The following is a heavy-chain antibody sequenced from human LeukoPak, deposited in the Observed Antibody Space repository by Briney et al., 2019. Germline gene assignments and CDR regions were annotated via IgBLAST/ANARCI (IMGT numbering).Heavy chain of an antibody. CDR2: INPNSGGT. D-gene: IGHD6-6*01. V-gene: IGHV1-2*02. Sequence: ASVKVSCKASGHTFTGYYMHWVRQAPGQGLEWMGWINPNSGGTNYAQKFQGRVTMTRDTSISTAYMELSRLRSDDTAVYYCARDLILRSSSSPSYYYYMDVWGKGTTVTVSS. CDR1: GHTFTGYY. CDR3: ARDLILRSSSSPSYYYYMDV. J-gene: IGHJ6*03.